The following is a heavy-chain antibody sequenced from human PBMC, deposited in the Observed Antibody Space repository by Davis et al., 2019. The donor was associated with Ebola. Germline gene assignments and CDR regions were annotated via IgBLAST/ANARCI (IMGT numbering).Heavy chain of an antibody. Sequence: SETLSLTCSVSGGSMSSSAYYWGWVRQPPGKGLEWIGYIYYSGSTNYNPSLKSRVTISVDTSKNQFSLKLSSVTAADTAVYYCARGRGYGGNSGALWGQGTLVTVSS. D-gene: IGHD4-23*01. CDR1: GGSMSSSAYY. J-gene: IGHJ4*02. CDR3: ARGRGYGGNSGAL. V-gene: IGHV4-61*05. CDR2: IYYSGST.